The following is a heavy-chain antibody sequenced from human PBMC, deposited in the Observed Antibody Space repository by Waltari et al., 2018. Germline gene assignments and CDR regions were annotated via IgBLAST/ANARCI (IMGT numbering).Heavy chain of an antibody. CDR3: ARVDSSGCYPPQGY. CDR2: ISAYNGNT. V-gene: IGHV1-18*01. J-gene: IGHJ4*02. Sequence: QVQLVQSGAEVKKSGASVKVSCKASGYTLTSYGINWVRQAPGQGLEWMGWISAYNGNTNYAQKLQGRVTMTTDTSTSTAYMELRSLRSDDTAVYYCARVDSSGCYPPQGYWGQGTLVTVSS. CDR1: GYTLTSYG. D-gene: IGHD3-22*01.